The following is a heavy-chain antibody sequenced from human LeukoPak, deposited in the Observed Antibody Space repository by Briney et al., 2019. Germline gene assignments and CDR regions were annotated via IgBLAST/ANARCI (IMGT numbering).Heavy chain of an antibody. CDR3: ATDVVVTASDAFDI. D-gene: IGHD2-21*02. V-gene: IGHV4-39*07. J-gene: IGHJ3*02. CDR1: GDSISRSRHF. Sequence: SETLSLTCNVSGDSISRSRHFWAWIRQSPGRGLEWIGYIYNSGSTYYNPSLKSRVTISVDTSKNQFSLRLSSVTAADTAVYYCATDVVVTASDAFDIWGQGTMVTVSS. CDR2: IYNSGST.